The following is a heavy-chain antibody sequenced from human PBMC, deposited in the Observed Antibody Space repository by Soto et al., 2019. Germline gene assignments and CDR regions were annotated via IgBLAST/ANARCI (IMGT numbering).Heavy chain of an antibody. Sequence: WGSLRLSCSASGFTFSSYAMSWFRQAPGKGLEWVSAISGSSGSTYYADSVKGRFTISRDNSKNTLYLQMNSLRAEDTAVYYCAKGMVVLTYYYYYGMDVWGQGTTVTVSS. V-gene: IGHV3-23*01. CDR1: GFTFSSYA. D-gene: IGHD2-8*01. J-gene: IGHJ6*02. CDR3: AKGMVVLTYYYYYGMDV. CDR2: ISGSSGST.